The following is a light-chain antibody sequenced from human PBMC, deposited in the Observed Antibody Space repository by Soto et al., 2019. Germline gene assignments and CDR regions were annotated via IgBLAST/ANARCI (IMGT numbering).Light chain of an antibody. CDR2: GAS. CDR1: QSISPW. J-gene: IGKJ1*01. Sequence: DFQMTQSPSTLSAPIGDRITISCRASQSISPWLAWYQQKPGKAPKLLINGASTLESGVPSRFSGSGSGTDFTLTISSLHPDDFPTYYCQQYSVSVTVGQGTKVEFK. CDR3: QQYSVSVT. V-gene: IGKV1-5*01.